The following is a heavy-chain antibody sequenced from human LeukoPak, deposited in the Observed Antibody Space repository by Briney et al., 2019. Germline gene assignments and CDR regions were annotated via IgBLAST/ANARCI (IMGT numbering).Heavy chain of an antibody. Sequence: PSETLSLTCTVSGGSISSYYWSWIRQPPGKGLEWIGYIYYSGSTNYHPSLKSRVTISVDTSKNQFSLKLSSVTAADTAVYYCARRWIQLWFSPRPFDYWGQGTLVTVSS. J-gene: IGHJ4*02. D-gene: IGHD5-18*01. CDR3: ARRWIQLWFSPRPFDY. CDR2: IYYSGST. V-gene: IGHV4-59*12. CDR1: GGSISSYY.